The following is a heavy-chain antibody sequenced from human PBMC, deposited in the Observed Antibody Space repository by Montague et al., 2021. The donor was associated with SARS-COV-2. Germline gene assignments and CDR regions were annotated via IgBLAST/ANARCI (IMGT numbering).Heavy chain of an antibody. CDR3: ARGGRPVVVPGAGPAGRAFDI. CDR2: VNQSGTT. Sequence: SETLSLTCALSGGSFSNYYWSWIRQPPGKGLEWIGEVNQSGTTIYNPSVKSGVTISEDTSKNQFYLRLNSVTAADTAVYYCARGGRPVVVPGAGPAGRAFDIRGQGTMVTVSS. CDR1: GGSFSNYY. J-gene: IGHJ3*02. D-gene: IGHD2-2*01. V-gene: IGHV4-34*01.